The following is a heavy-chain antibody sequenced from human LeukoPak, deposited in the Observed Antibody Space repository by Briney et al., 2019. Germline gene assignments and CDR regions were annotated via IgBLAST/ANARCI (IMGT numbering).Heavy chain of an antibody. J-gene: IGHJ4*02. CDR2: MDPSGSQK. Sequence: ETLSLTCTVSGGSISSYYWSWIRQPPGKGLEWVANMDPSGSQKRYVDAVKGRFTISKDNPGTSVYLEMFGLRAEDAAIYYCAIWTSGNYWGQGTLVTVSS. D-gene: IGHD1-1*01. CDR3: AIWTSGNY. CDR1: GGSISSYY. V-gene: IGHV3-7*01.